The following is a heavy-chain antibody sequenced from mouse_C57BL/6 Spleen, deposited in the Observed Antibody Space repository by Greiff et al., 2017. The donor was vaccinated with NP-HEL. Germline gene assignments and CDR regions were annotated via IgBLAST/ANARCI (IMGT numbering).Heavy chain of an antibody. J-gene: IGHJ4*01. CDR1: GYAFSSSW. D-gene: IGHD1-1*01. V-gene: IGHV1-82*01. Sequence: VQLQQSGPELVKPGASVKISCKASGYAFSSSWMNWVKQRPGKGLEWIGRIYPGDGDTNYNGKFKGKATLTADKSSSTAYMQLSSLTSEDSAVYFGARGGPYYSGKRVAVDSWGQGPSAPVSP. CDR2: IYPGDGDT. CDR3: ARGGPYYSGKRVAVDS.